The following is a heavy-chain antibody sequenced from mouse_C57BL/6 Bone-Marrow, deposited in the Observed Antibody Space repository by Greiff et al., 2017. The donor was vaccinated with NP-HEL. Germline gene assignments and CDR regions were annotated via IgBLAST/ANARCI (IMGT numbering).Heavy chain of an antibody. CDR2: IWWDDDK. Sequence: QVTLKVSGPGILQPSQTLSLTCSFSGSSLSTFGMGVGWIRQPSGKGLEWLAHIWWDDDKYYNPALKSRLTISKDTSKNQVFLKIANVDTADTATYYCARTPIYYDYDEGFAYWGQGTLVTVSA. D-gene: IGHD2-4*01. CDR1: GSSLSTFGMG. V-gene: IGHV8-8*01. J-gene: IGHJ3*01. CDR3: ARTPIYYDYDEGFAY.